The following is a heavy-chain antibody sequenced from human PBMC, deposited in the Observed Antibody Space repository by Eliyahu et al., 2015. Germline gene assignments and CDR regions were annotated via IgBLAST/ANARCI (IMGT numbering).Heavy chain of an antibody. D-gene: IGHD6-13*01. CDR2: INHSGST. J-gene: IGHJ5*02. CDR3: ARGVSFSIAAAGRHWFDP. CDR1: GGSFSGYY. V-gene: IGHV4-34*01. Sequence: QVQLQQWGAGLLKPSETLSLTCAVYGGSFSGYYWSWIRQPPGKGLEWVGEINHSGSTNYNPSLKSRVTISVDTSKNQFSLKLSSVTAADTAVYYCARGVSFSIAAAGRHWFDPWGQGTLVTVSS.